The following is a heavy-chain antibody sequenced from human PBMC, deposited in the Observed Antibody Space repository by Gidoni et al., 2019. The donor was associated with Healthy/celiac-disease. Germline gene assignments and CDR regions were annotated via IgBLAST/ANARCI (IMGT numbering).Heavy chain of an antibody. Sequence: EVQLVESGGGLVQPGRSLRLSCAASGFTFDDYAMHWVRQAPGKGLEWVSGISWNSGSIGYADSVKGRFTISRDNAKNSLYLQMNSLRAEDTALYYCAKDMRQGLELRSDWFDPWGQGTLVTVSS. CDR1: GFTFDDYA. D-gene: IGHD1-7*01. CDR2: ISWNSGSI. CDR3: AKDMRQGLELRSDWFDP. J-gene: IGHJ5*02. V-gene: IGHV3-9*01.